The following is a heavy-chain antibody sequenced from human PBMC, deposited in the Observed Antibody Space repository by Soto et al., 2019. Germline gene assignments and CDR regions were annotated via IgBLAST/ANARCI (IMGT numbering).Heavy chain of an antibody. CDR2: IYHTGTT. CDR1: GGSISSIDYF. J-gene: IGHJ5*02. Sequence: QVQLQESGPGLVKPSQTLSLTCSVSGGSISSIDYFWSWICQPPGKGLEWIGFIYHTGTTYYNPSLRSRVTISIDTSKSQFSMKLNSVTAADTAVYYCARVMAAMQNWLDPWGQGTLVTVSP. CDR3: ARVMAAMQNWLDP. V-gene: IGHV4-30-4*01. D-gene: IGHD2-2*01.